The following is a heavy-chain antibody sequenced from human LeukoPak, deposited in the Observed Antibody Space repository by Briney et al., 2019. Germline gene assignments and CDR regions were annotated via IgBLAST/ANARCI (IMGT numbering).Heavy chain of an antibody. CDR3: ARDIISSGRLNWFDP. CDR1: GGTFSSYA. Sequence: SVKVSCKASGGTFSSYAISWVRQAPGQGLEWMGRIIPIFGTANYAQKFQGRVTVTTDESTSTAYMELSSLRSEDTAVHYRARDIISSGRLNWFDPWGQGTLVTVSS. D-gene: IGHD6-19*01. CDR2: IIPIFGTA. J-gene: IGHJ5*02. V-gene: IGHV1-69*05.